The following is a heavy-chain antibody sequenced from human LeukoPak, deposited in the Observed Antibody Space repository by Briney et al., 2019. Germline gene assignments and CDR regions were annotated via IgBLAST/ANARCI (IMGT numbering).Heavy chain of an antibody. V-gene: IGHV3-7*01. J-gene: IGHJ4*02. CDR1: GFTFSSYW. D-gene: IGHD6-13*01. CDR2: IKQDGSEK. CDR3: ASSLAAAQFDY. Sequence: GGSLRLSCAASGFTFSSYWMSWVRQAPGKGLEWVAKIKQDGSEKYYVDSVKGRFTISRDNAKNSLYLQMDSLRAEDTAVYYCASSLAAAQFDYWGQGTLVTVSS.